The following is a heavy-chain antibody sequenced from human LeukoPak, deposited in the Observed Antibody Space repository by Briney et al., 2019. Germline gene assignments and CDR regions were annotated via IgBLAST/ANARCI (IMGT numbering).Heavy chain of an antibody. CDR3: ARGGYSGYDFDY. V-gene: IGHV3-7*03. J-gene: IGHJ4*02. CDR1: GFTFSNYW. CDR2: IDEDGSET. Sequence: GGSLRLSCEVSGFTFSNYWMMWVRQAPGKGLEWVASIDEDGSETNYVDSVTGRFTVSRDNSKNTLYLQMNSLRAEDTAVYYCARGGYSGYDFDYWGQGTLVTVSS. D-gene: IGHD5-12*01.